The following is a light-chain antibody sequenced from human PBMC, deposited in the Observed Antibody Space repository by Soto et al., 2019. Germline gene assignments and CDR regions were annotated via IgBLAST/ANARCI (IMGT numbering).Light chain of an antibody. Sequence: DIQLTQSPSFLSASVGDRVTITCRASQGISSYLAWYQQKPGKAPKLLIYAASNLQSGVPSRFSGSGSGTEFTLTISSLQPEDFATYYCQQLKSYPQTFGQGTKVEIQ. CDR3: QQLKSYPQT. CDR1: QGISSY. V-gene: IGKV1-9*01. CDR2: AAS. J-gene: IGKJ1*01.